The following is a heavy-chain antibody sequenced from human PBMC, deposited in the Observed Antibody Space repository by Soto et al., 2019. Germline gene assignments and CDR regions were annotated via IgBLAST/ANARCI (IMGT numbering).Heavy chain of an antibody. J-gene: IGHJ4*02. D-gene: IGHD3-3*01. CDR3: ASFVVDYDLWSGYYSGSFAY. CDR2: MNPKSGNT. V-gene: IGHV1-8*01. Sequence: ASVKVSCKASGYTFTSYDINWVRQATGQGLEWMGWMNPKSGNTGYAQKFQGRVTMTRNTSISTAYMELSSLRSEETAVYYCASFVVDYDLWSGYYSGSFAYWGQGTLATVSS. CDR1: GYTFTSYD.